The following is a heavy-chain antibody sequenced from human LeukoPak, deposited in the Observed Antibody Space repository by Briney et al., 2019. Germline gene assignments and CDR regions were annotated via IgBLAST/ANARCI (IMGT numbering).Heavy chain of an antibody. Sequence: PGGSLRLSCAASGFTFSSYSISWVRQAPGKGLEWVANIKQDGSEKYYVDSVKGRFTISRDNAKNSLYLQMNSLRAEDTAVYYCARRYSSSWYAYYYYYYYMDVWGKGTTVTVSS. D-gene: IGHD6-13*01. CDR3: ARRYSSSWYAYYYYYYYMDV. V-gene: IGHV3-7*01. CDR2: IKQDGSEK. J-gene: IGHJ6*03. CDR1: GFTFSSYS.